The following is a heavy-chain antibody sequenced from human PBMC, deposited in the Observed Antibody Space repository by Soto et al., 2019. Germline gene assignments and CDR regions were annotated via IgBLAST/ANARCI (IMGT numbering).Heavy chain of an antibody. CDR1: GGSINSGNYY. CDR3: ARRRCPTTTCFDP. V-gene: IGHV4-31*03. CDR2: ISYSASS. D-gene: IGHD1-26*01. Sequence: SETLSLTCSVSGGSINSGNYYWSWIRHHPEKGLECIGFISYSASSPYNPSLRSRVFISVDTSRNQFSLKLSSVTAADTAVYYCARRRCPTTTCFDPWCQGTLVTVSS. J-gene: IGHJ5*02.